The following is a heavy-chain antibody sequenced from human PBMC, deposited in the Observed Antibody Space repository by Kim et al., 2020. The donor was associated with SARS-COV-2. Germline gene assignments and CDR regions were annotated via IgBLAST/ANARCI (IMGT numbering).Heavy chain of an antibody. J-gene: IGHJ6*02. Sequence: GGSLRLSCAASGFTFSSCAMHWVRQAPGKGLEWVAVISYDGSNKNYADSVKGRFTISRDNSKNTLYLQMNSLRAEDTALYYCARDPSSSLRGVTYSYEGVDVWAKGPRSPSP. CDR1: GFTFSSCA. CDR3: ARDPSSSLRGVTYSYEGVDV. V-gene: IGHV3-30-3*01. CDR2: ISYDGSNK. D-gene: IGHD3-10*01.